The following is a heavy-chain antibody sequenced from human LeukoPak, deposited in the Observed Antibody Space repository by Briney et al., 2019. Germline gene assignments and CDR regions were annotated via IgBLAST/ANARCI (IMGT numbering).Heavy chain of an antibody. Sequence: SETLSLTCTVSGGSISSYYWSWIRQPPGKGLEWIGYITYTGNTIYNPSLKSRVTISVDTSKNQFSLILTSVTAADTAVHYCGGGPTTYYFDHWGQGALVTVSS. J-gene: IGHJ4*02. V-gene: IGHV4-59*01. CDR3: GGGPTTYYFDH. D-gene: IGHD5-12*01. CDR1: GGSISSYY. CDR2: ITYTGNT.